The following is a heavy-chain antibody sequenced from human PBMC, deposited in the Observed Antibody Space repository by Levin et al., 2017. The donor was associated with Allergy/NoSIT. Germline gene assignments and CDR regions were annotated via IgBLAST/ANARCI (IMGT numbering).Heavy chain of an antibody. CDR2: INHSGRT. CDR1: GVSFSDYY. D-gene: IGHD4-23*01. J-gene: IGHJ5*02. Sequence: LSQTLSLTCAVYGVSFSDYYFSWIRQPPGKGLEWIGEINHSGRTNYNPSLKSRVTISVDTSKNQFSLKLSSVTAADTAVYYCASGYGGDSDKNNWFDPWGQGTLVTVSS. CDR3: ASGYGGDSDKNNWFDP. V-gene: IGHV4-34*01.